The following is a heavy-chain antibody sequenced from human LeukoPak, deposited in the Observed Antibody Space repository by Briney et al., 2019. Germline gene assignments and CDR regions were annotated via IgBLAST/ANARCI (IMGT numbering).Heavy chain of an antibody. V-gene: IGHV1-46*01. CDR3: AREGADDHGRLLWFDP. CDR1: GYTFTSYG. CDR2: INPSGGST. J-gene: IGHJ5*02. D-gene: IGHD4-17*01. Sequence: ASVEVSCKASGYTFTSYGISWVRQAPGQGLEWMGIINPSGGSTSYAQKFQGRITMTRDMSTSTVYMELSSLRSEDTAVYYCAREGADDHGRLLWFDPWGQGTLVTVSS.